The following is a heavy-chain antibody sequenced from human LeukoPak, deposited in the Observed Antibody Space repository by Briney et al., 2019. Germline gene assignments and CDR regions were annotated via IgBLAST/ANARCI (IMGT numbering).Heavy chain of an antibody. J-gene: IGHJ4*02. CDR2: ISYDGSNK. Sequence: AGGPLRLSCAASGFTFSSYAMPWVRQAPGKGLEWVAVISYDGSNKYYADSVKGRFTISRDNSKNTLYLQMNSLRAEDTAVYYCARASTVLEYSSSPGGHWGQGTLVTVSS. CDR3: ARASTVLEYSSSPGGH. CDR1: GFTFSSYA. V-gene: IGHV3-30-3*01. D-gene: IGHD6-6*01.